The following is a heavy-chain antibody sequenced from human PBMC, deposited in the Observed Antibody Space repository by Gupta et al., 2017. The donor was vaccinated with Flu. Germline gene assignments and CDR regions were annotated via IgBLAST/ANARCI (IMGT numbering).Heavy chain of an antibody. D-gene: IGHD3-10*01. Sequence: EVQLLESGGGVVQPGGSLRLSGAASGFTVSSYAISWVRQAPGKGLEWVSAISGSGGSTYYADSVKGRFTISRDNSKNTLYLQMNSLRAEDTAVYYCAKRTYGSGSTYYFDYWGQGTLVTVSS. CDR3: AKRTYGSGSTYYFDY. V-gene: IGHV3-23*01. CDR1: GFTVSSYA. J-gene: IGHJ4*02. CDR2: ISGSGGST.